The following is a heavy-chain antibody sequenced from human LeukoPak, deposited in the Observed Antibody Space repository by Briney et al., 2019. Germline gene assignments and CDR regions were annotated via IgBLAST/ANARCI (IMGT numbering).Heavy chain of an antibody. CDR2: IPYDGSNK. Sequence: PGRPLRLSCAASGFTFSSYSMHWVRQAPGKGLEWVAVIPYDGSNKYYADSVKGRFTISRDNYKNTLYLQMNSLRAEDTAVYYCAREAYSSSWRPYYYYYYGMDVWGKGTTVTVSS. D-gene: IGHD6-13*01. V-gene: IGHV3-30*04. J-gene: IGHJ6*04. CDR1: GFTFSSYS. CDR3: AREAYSSSWRPYYYYYYGMDV.